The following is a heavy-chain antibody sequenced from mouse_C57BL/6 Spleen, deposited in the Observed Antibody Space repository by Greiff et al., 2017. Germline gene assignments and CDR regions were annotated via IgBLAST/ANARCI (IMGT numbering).Heavy chain of an antibody. CDR2: LYPGGGYT. V-gene: IGHV1-63*01. CDR1: GYTFTNYW. CDR3: ARALYGSSWDY. Sequence: QVQLQQSGAELVRPGTSVKMSCKASGYTFTNYWIGWAQQRPGHGLEWIGDLYPGGGYTNYNEKFKGKATLTADKSSSTAYMQFSSLTSEDAAIYYCARALYGSSWDYWGQGTTLTVSS. J-gene: IGHJ2*01. D-gene: IGHD1-1*01.